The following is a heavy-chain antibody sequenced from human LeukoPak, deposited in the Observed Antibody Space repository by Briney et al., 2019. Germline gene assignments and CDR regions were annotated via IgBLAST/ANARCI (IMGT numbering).Heavy chain of an antibody. J-gene: IGHJ6*02. CDR1: GGSFSGYY. CDR2: INHSGST. V-gene: IGHV4-34*01. D-gene: IGHD6-6*01. CDR3: ARYSSSSPYYYGMDV. Sequence: SETLSLTCAVYGGSFSGYYWSWIRQPPGKGLEWIGEINHSGSTNYNPSLKSRVTISVDTSKNQFSLKLSSVTAADTAVYYCARYSSSSPYYYGMDVWGQGTTVTVSS.